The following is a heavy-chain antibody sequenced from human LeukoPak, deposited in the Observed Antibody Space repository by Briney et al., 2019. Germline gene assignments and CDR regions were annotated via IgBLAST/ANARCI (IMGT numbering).Heavy chain of an antibody. J-gene: IGHJ4*02. CDR1: GGSISSGGFS. V-gene: IGHV4-30-2*01. Sequence: PSETLSLTCGVSGGSISSGGFSWSWIRQPPGKGLEWIGYIYHSGSTNYNPSLKSRVTISVDTSKNQFSLKLSSVTAADTAIYYCARSYCSGGSCWVYFDYWGQGTLVTVSS. D-gene: IGHD2-15*01. CDR2: IYHSGST. CDR3: ARSYCSGGSCWVYFDY.